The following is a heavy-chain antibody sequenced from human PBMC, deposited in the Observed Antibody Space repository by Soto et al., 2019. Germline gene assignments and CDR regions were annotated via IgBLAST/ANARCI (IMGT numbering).Heavy chain of an antibody. Sequence: SETLSLTCAVSGGSISSSNWWSWVRQPPGKGLEWIGEIYHSGSTNYNPSLKSRVTISVDKSKNQFSLKLSSVTAADTAVYYCARVRAVAGRDYFDYWGQGTLVTVSS. V-gene: IGHV4-4*02. D-gene: IGHD6-19*01. CDR2: IYHSGST. CDR1: GGSISSSNW. CDR3: ARVRAVAGRDYFDY. J-gene: IGHJ4*02.